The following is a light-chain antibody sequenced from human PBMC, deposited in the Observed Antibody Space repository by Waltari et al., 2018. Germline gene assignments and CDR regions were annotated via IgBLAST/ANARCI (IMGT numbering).Light chain of an antibody. Sequence: DIQITQSPPSLSASVGDRVTISCQASQDISTYLNWYQHKPGKSPKLLIHDASNLATGVPSRFSGRGSGTVFSFTISSLQPEDFATYYCQQVNSFPITFGQGTRLEIK. V-gene: IGKV1-33*01. CDR1: QDISTY. CDR3: QQVNSFPIT. J-gene: IGKJ5*01. CDR2: DAS.